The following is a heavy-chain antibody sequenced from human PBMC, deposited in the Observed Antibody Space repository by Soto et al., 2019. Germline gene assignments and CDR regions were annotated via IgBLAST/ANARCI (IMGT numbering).Heavy chain of an antibody. D-gene: IGHD2-15*01. V-gene: IGHV4-38-2*01. CDR1: GFFISSGNS. J-gene: IGHJ3*01. Sequence: SETLSLTCAVSGFFISSGNSGAGIRKPPGKGLEWIGSIFHGGNTYYNPSLKSRVTISVDMSKNQFSLKLNSVTAADTAVYYCARARWYDAFDVWGQGTVVTVSS. CDR2: IFHGGNT. CDR3: ARARWYDAFDV.